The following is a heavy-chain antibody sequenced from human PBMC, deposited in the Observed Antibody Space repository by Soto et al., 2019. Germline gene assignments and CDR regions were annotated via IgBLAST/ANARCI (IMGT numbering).Heavy chain of an antibody. Sequence: SGPTLVNPTQTLTLTCTFSGFSLSTSGEGVGWIRQPPGKALEWLALIYWDDDKRYSPSLKSRLTITKDTSKNQVVLTMTNMDPVDTATYYCAHTYHVWGSYCEPGYFDLWGRGTLVTVSS. D-gene: IGHD3-16*01. CDR3: AHTYHVWGSYCEPGYFDL. CDR2: IYWDDDK. CDR1: GFSLSTSGEG. V-gene: IGHV2-5*02. J-gene: IGHJ2*01.